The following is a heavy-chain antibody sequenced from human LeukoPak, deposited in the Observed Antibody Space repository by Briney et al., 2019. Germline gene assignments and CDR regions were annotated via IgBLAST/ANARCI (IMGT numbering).Heavy chain of an antibody. D-gene: IGHD3-22*01. V-gene: IGHV1-18*01. J-gene: IGHJ4*02. Sequence: VASVKVSCKASGYIFTSYGISWVRQAPGQGLEWMGWISVYNGNTNYPQRLQGRVTMTTDTSTSTAYMELRSLRSDDTAVYYCARGSRDSSGYYSFDYWGQGTLVTVSS. CDR2: ISVYNGNT. CDR1: GYIFTSYG. CDR3: ARGSRDSSGYYSFDY.